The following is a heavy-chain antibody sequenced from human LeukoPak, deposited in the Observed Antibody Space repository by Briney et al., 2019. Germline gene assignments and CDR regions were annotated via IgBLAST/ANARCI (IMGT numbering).Heavy chain of an antibody. D-gene: IGHD6-13*01. CDR3: ASRHSKQQPYYYYMDI. CDR1: NASINTYY. CDR2: ISSSGNT. Sequence: SETLSLTCTVFNASINTYYWSWIRQPPGKGLEWIGYISSSGNTNYNPSLKSRLTISVDTSKNQFSLRLSSVTAADTAVYYCASRHSKQQPYYYYMDIWGKGTTVTVSS. J-gene: IGHJ6*03. V-gene: IGHV4-59*01.